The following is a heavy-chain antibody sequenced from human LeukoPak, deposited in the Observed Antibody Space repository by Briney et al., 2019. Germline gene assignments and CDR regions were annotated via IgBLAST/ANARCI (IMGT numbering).Heavy chain of an antibody. V-gene: IGHV3-48*02. CDR1: GFTFSSYG. Sequence: GGSLRLSCAASGFTFSSYGMNWVRQAPGKGLEWVSYISTSSNRIDYADSVKGRFTMSRDNAKNLLYLQMNGLRDEDTAMYYCARVSAPGTSGWYFGYWGQGTLVTVSS. CDR2: ISTSSNRI. J-gene: IGHJ4*02. CDR3: ARVSAPGTSGWYFGY. D-gene: IGHD6-19*01.